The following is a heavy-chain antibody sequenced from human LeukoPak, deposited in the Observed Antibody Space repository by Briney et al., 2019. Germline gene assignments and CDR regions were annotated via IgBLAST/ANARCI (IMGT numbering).Heavy chain of an antibody. Sequence: GGSLRLSCAASGFTFSSYEMHWVRQAPGKGLEWVSYISRSGSTIYYVDSVKGRFTISGDNAKNSLYLQMNSLRAEDTAVYYCARDYGGSSPFDYWGQGTLVTVSS. CDR1: GFTFSSYE. CDR2: ISRSGSTI. CDR3: ARDYGGSSPFDY. J-gene: IGHJ4*02. D-gene: IGHD4-23*01. V-gene: IGHV3-48*03.